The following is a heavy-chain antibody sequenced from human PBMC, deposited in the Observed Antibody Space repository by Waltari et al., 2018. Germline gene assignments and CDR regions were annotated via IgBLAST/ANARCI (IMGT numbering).Heavy chain of an antibody. CDR1: GYTFTGYY. J-gene: IGHJ3*02. CDR3: AKKVVIRGYDAFDI. D-gene: IGHD3-22*01. V-gene: IGHV1-2*02. Sequence: QVQLVQSGAEVKKPGASVKVSCKASGYTFTGYYMHWVRQAPGQGLEWMGWINPNRGGTNDAQKFQGRVTMTRDTSISTAYMELSRLRSDDTAVYYCAKKVVIRGYDAFDIWGQGTMVTVSS. CDR2: INPNRGGT.